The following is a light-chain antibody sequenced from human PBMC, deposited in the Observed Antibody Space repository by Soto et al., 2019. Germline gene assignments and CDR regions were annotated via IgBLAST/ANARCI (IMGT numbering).Light chain of an antibody. Sequence: QSVLTQPASVSGSPGQSITISCTGTSSDVGGYNYVSWYQQHPGKAPKLMIYEVSNRPSGVSNRFSGSKSGNTASLTISGLQAEDEADYYCRSYTSSSTLDVVFGGGTKLTVL. V-gene: IGLV2-14*01. CDR1: SSDVGGYNY. CDR2: EVS. J-gene: IGLJ2*01. CDR3: RSYTSSSTLDVV.